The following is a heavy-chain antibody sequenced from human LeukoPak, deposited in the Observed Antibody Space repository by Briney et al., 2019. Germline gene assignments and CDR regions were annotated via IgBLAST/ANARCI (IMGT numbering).Heavy chain of an antibody. Sequence: SETLSLTCAVSGGSISSSNWWSWVRQPPGKGLEWIGEIYHSGSTNCNPSLKSRVTISVDKSKNQFSLKLSSVTAADTAVYYCARAAGAAAGNFDYWGQGTLVTVSS. D-gene: IGHD6-13*01. J-gene: IGHJ4*02. CDR1: GGSISSSNW. CDR2: IYHSGST. CDR3: ARAAGAAAGNFDY. V-gene: IGHV4-4*02.